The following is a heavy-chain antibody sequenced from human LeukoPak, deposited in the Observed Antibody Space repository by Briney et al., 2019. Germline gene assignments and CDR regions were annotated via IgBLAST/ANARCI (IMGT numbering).Heavy chain of an antibody. Sequence: KSSETLSLTCTVSGGSISSYYWSWIRQPPGKGLEWIGEINHSGSTNYNPSLKSRVTISVDTSKNQFSLKLSSVTAADTAVYYCARGLSRTMIVVVISVDAFDIWGQGTMVTVSS. CDR3: ARGLSRTMIVVVISVDAFDI. CDR2: INHSGST. D-gene: IGHD3-22*01. V-gene: IGHV4-34*01. CDR1: GGSISSYY. J-gene: IGHJ3*02.